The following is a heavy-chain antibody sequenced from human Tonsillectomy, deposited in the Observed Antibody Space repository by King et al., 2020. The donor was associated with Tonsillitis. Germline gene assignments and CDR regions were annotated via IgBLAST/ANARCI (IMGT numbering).Heavy chain of an antibody. CDR1: GGSISSGGYS. CDR2: IYHSGST. J-gene: IGHJ1*01. CDR3: ARGGYSSGWGEYFQH. Sequence: QLQESGSGLVKPSQTLSLTCAVSGGSISSGGYSWSWIRQPPGKGLEWIGYIYHSGSTYYNPSLKSRVTISVDRSKNQFSLKLNSVTAADTAVYYCARGGYSSGWGEYFQHWGQGTLVTVSS. D-gene: IGHD6-19*01. V-gene: IGHV4-30-2*01.